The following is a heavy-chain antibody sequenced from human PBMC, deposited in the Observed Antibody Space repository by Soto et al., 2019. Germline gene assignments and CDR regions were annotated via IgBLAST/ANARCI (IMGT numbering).Heavy chain of an antibody. D-gene: IGHD3-3*01. J-gene: IGHJ6*02. CDR3: ARDVRDFWSGYPQYDYYYGMDV. CDR2: IHTSGST. CDR1: GGSISSYY. V-gene: IGHV4-4*07. Sequence: PSETLSLTCTVSGGSISSYYWSWIRQPAGKGLEWIGRIHTSGSTNYNPSLKSRVTMSVDTSKNQFSLKLSSVTAAATAVYYCARDVRDFWSGYPQYDYYYGMDVWGQGTTVTVS.